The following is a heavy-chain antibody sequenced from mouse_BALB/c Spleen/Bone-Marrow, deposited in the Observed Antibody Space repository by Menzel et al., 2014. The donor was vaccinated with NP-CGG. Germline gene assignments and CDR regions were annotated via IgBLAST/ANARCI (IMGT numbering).Heavy chain of an antibody. J-gene: IGHJ2*01. CDR2: INPESSTI. D-gene: IGHD2-3*01. CDR3: ARLGYYGYFVD. Sequence: EVKVVESGGGLVQPGGSLKLSCAASGFDFXRYWMSWVRQAPGKGLEWIGEINPESSTINYTPSLKDKFIISRDNAKNTLYLQMSKVRSEDTALYYCARLGYYGYFVDWGQGTTLTVSS. V-gene: IGHV4-1*02. CDR1: GFDFXRYW.